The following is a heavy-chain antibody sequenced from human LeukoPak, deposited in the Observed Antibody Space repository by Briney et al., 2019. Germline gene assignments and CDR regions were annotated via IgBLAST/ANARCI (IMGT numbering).Heavy chain of an antibody. CDR3: AKDKGYSGYATVFDY. V-gene: IGHV3-9*03. J-gene: IGHJ4*02. Sequence: SLRLSCAASGFTFDDYAMHWVRQAPGKGREGVSGISCNSGSIGYAASLKGRFTISRDNAKNSLYLQLISLSAEDMAVYYCAKDKGYSGYATVFDYWGQGTLVTVSS. CDR1: GFTFDDYA. CDR2: ISCNSGSI. D-gene: IGHD5-12*01.